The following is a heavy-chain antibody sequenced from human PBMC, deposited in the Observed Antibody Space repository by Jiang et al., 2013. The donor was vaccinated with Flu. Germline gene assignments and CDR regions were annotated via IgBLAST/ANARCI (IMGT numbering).Heavy chain of an antibody. CDR3: ARDHDYGELGAFDI. V-gene: IGHV3-21*01. D-gene: IGHD4-17*01. CDR2: ISSSSSYI. Sequence: SISSSSSYIYYADSVKGRFTISRDNAKNSLYLQMNSLRAEDTAVYYCARDHDYGELGAFDIWGQGTMVTVSS. J-gene: IGHJ3*02.